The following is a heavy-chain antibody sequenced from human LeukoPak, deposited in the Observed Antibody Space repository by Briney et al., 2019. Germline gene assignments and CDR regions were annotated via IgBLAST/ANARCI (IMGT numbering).Heavy chain of an antibody. Sequence: ASVKVSCKASGYTFNSYGISWVRHAPGQGLEWMGWINPNSGGTNYAQKFQGRVTMTRDTSISTAYMELSRLRSDDMAVYYCARDIKDIVVVVVAGGDNAFDIWGQGTMVTVSS. CDR3: ARDIKDIVVVVVAGGDNAFDI. V-gene: IGHV1-2*02. CDR1: GYTFNSYG. J-gene: IGHJ3*02. D-gene: IGHD2-15*01. CDR2: INPNSGGT.